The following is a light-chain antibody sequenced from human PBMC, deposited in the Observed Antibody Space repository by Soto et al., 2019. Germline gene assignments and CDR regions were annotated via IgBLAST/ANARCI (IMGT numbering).Light chain of an antibody. CDR2: GAS. V-gene: IGKV1-39*01. CDR3: QQSYPTPYT. CDR1: QSIRSY. Sequence: DIQMTQSPSSLSASVGDRVTITCRASQSIRSYLNWYHQKPGKTPQLLIYGASNLQSGAPSRFTGSGYGTHFTLTISSLQPEDFATYYCQQSYPTPYTFGQGTKLEIK. J-gene: IGKJ2*01.